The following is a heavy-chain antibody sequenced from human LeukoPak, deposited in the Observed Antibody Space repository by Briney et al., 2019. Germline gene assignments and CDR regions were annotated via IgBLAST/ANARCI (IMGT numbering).Heavy chain of an antibody. CDR1: GFTVSSNY. J-gene: IGHJ4*02. CDR3: AREAGGGSYYYFDY. D-gene: IGHD1-26*01. CDR2: IYSGGST. V-gene: IGHV3-66*01. Sequence: PGGSLRLSCAASGFTVSSNYMSWVRQAPGKGLEWVSVIYSGGSTYYADSVKGRFTISRDNSKNTLYLQMNSLRAEDTAVYYCAREAGGGSYYYFDYWGQGTLVTVSS.